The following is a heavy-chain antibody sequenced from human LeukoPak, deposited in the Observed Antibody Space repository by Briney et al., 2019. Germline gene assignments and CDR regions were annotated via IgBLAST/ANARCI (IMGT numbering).Heavy chain of an antibody. CDR1: GYTFTGYY. D-gene: IGHD3-22*01. J-gene: IGHJ4*02. V-gene: IGHV1-2*02. CDR2: INPNSGGT. Sequence: ASVKVSCKASGYTFTGYYMHWVRQAPGQGLEWMGWINPNSGGTNYAQRFQGRVTMTRDTSISTAYMELSRLRSDDTAIYYCAGPSNGYYPFLDYWGQGTLVTVSS. CDR3: AGPSNGYYPFLDY.